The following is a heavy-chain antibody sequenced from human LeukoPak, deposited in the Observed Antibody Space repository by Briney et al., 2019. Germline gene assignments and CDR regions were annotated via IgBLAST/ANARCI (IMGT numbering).Heavy chain of an antibody. Sequence: GGSLRLSCAASGFSVSSNYMSWVRQAPGKGLEWVSVIFSGGSTYFADSVKGRFTISRDNSKNTLYLQMKSLRAEDTAVYYCARDRSGSGSYSYDNWGQGTLVTVSS. CDR1: GFSVSSNY. CDR3: ARDRSGSGSYSYDN. V-gene: IGHV3-66*01. D-gene: IGHD3-10*01. J-gene: IGHJ4*02. CDR2: IFSGGST.